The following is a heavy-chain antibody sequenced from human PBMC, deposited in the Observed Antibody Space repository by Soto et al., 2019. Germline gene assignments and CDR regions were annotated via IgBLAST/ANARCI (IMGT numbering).Heavy chain of an antibody. CDR3: ARYDFWSGYSFMGY. CDR2: IDPSDSYT. J-gene: IGHJ4*02. D-gene: IGHD3-3*01. CDR1: GYSFTSYW. V-gene: IGHV5-10-1*01. Sequence: DSTTSSSQASGYSFTSYWISWVRTMTGKGLEWMGRIDPSDSYTNYSPSFQGHVTISADKSISTAYLQWSSLKASDTAMYYCARYDFWSGYSFMGYWGQGTLVTVSS.